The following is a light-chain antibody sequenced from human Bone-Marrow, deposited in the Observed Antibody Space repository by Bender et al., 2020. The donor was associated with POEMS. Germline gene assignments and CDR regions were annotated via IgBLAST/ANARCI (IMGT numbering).Light chain of an antibody. V-gene: IGLV3-21*02. J-gene: IGLJ3*02. Sequence: SYVLTQPPSVSVAPGQTARITCGGKNIGSENVHWYQQKPGQAPVLVLYDDSDRPSGIPERFSGSKSGTSVSLAITGLQAEDEADYYCQSFDTSLSGWVFGAGTKLTV. CDR2: DDS. CDR3: QSFDTSLSGWV. CDR1: NIGSEN.